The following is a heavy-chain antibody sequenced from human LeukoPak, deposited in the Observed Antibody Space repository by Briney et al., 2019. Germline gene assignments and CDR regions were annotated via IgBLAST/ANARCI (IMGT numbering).Heavy chain of an antibody. V-gene: IGHV3-30-3*01. D-gene: IGHD3-22*01. J-gene: IGHJ1*01. CDR1: GFTFSSYA. Sequence: GGSLRLSCAASGFTFSSYAMHWVRQAPGKGLEWVAVISYDGSNKYYADSVRGRFTISRDNSKNTLYLQMNSLRAEDTAVYYCARGPYYYDSSGYRGDFQHWGQGTLVTVSS. CDR3: ARGPYYYDSSGYRGDFQH. CDR2: ISYDGSNK.